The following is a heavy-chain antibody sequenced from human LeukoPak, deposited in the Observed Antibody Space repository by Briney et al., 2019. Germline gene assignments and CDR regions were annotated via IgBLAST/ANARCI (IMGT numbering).Heavy chain of an antibody. CDR3: ARDFPYYYDSSGPDAFDI. V-gene: IGHV4-34*01. J-gene: IGHJ3*02. CDR1: GGSFSGYY. D-gene: IGHD3-22*01. Sequence: SETLSLTCAVYGGSFSGYYWSWIRQPPGKGLEWIGEINHSGSTNYNPSLKSRVTISVDTSKNQFSLKLCSVTAADTAVYYCARDFPYYYDSSGPDAFDIWGQGTMVTVSS. CDR2: INHSGST.